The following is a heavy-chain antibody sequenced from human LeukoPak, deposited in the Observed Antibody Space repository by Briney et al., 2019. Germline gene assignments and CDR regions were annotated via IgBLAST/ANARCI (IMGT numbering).Heavy chain of an antibody. V-gene: IGHV3-21*01. CDR1: GFTFSTYS. CDR3: ARSPRYSRLNRG. Sequence: GRSLRLSCAPSGFTFSTYSMNWVRHAPREGLEWVSSISSSSSYIYYADSVKGRFTIYRDNAKNSLYLQMNSLRAEDTALYYCARSPRYSRLNRGWGQGTLVTVSS. D-gene: IGHD6-13*01. J-gene: IGHJ4*02. CDR2: ISSSSSYI.